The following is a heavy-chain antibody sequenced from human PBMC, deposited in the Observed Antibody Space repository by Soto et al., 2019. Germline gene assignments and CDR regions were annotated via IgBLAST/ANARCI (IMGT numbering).Heavy chain of an antibody. CDR1: GGSISSSTYY. V-gene: IGHV4-39*01. J-gene: IGHJ4*02. CDR3: ARPLLGATILSGFDS. D-gene: IGHD5-12*01. Sequence: QLQMQESGPGLVQPSETLPLTCTVSGGSISSSTYYWGWIRQPPGKGLEWIGSIYYSGSAYYNPALKSRVTISVDTSKNQYSLKLSSVTAADTAVYFCARPLLGATILSGFDSWGQGILVTVSS. CDR2: IYYSGSA.